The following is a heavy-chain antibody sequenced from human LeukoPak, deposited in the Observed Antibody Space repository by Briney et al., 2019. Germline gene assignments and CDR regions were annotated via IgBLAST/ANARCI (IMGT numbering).Heavy chain of an antibody. CDR3: ARAVSCTNGACAHDAFHI. V-gene: IGHV3-21*06. CDR2: ISSSSSYI. J-gene: IGHJ3*02. Sequence: GGSLRLSCAASGFTFSSYSMNWVRQAPGKGLEWVSSISSSSSYIYYADSVKGRFTISRDSAKSSLYLQMNSLRAEDTAVYYCARAVSCTNGACAHDAFHIWGRGTMVTVSS. CDR1: GFTFSSYS. D-gene: IGHD2-8*01.